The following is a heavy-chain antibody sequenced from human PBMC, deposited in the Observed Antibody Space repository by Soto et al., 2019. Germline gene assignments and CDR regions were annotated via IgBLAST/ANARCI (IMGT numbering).Heavy chain of an antibody. Sequence: SETLSLTCTVSGASISSGTFYWGWIRQPPGKGLESIANIYYDGSTYYNPSLKSRVTISLDTSKNQFSLKLSSVTAADTAVYYCARLFSAMVWDYGMDVWGQGTTVTVSS. D-gene: IGHD5-18*01. CDR1: GASISSGTFY. CDR2: IYYDGST. V-gene: IGHV4-39*01. J-gene: IGHJ6*02. CDR3: ARLFSAMVWDYGMDV.